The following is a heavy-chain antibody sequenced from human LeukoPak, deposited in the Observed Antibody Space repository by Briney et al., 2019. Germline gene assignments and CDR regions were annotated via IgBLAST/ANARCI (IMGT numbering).Heavy chain of an antibody. CDR1: GYTFTSYD. CDR3: ARSNYGDYWYFDL. V-gene: IGHV1-46*01. CDR2: INPSGGST. Sequence: ASVKVSCKASGYTFTSYDINWVRQATGQGLEWMGIINPSGGSTSYAQKFQGRVTMTRDTSTSTVYMELSSLRSEDTAVYYCARSNYGDYWYFDLWGRGTLVTVSS. J-gene: IGHJ2*01. D-gene: IGHD4-17*01.